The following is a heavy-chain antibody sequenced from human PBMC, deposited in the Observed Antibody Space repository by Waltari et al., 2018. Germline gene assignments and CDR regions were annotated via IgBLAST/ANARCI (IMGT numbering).Heavy chain of an antibody. Sequence: EGQLVESGGGLVKPWGSLRLPCAASGFTVTSPYMNWVRQAPGKGLEWVSTIYSSATTFYADSVKGRFTISRDNSKNILFLQMDDLRVNDTAVYFCARGGQIVRPRPLDLWGPGTLVTVSS. V-gene: IGHV3-66*01. CDR3: ARGGQIVRPRPLDL. D-gene: IGHD6-6*01. J-gene: IGHJ3*01. CDR2: IYSSATT. CDR1: GFTVTSPY.